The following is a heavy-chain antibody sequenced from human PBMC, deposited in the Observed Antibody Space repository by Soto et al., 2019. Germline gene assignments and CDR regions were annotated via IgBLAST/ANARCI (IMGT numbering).Heavy chain of an antibody. D-gene: IGHD2-15*01. J-gene: IGHJ5*02. V-gene: IGHV4-34*01. CDR2: INHSGST. CDR1: GGSFSGYY. Sequence: PSETLSLTCAVYGGSFSGYYWSWIRQPPGKGLEWIGEINHSGSTNYNPSLKSRATISVDTSKNQFSLKLTSVTAADTAVYYCARDLLAEAATTHNWFEPWGQGTLVTVSS. CDR3: ARDLLAEAATTHNWFEP.